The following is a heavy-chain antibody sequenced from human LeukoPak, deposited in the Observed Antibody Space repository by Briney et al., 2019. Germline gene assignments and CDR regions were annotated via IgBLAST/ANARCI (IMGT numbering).Heavy chain of an antibody. Sequence: GGSLRLSCAASGFTFSSTGMTWVRQAPGKGLEWVSTITFSGLGLYYADSVKGRFTISRDNSKNMVYLQMNSLRAEDTAIYYCATDGSGWSRSSWGQGTLVTVSS. CDR1: GFTFSSTG. V-gene: IGHV3-23*01. J-gene: IGHJ5*02. D-gene: IGHD6-19*01. CDR3: ATDGSGWSRSS. CDR2: ITFSGLGL.